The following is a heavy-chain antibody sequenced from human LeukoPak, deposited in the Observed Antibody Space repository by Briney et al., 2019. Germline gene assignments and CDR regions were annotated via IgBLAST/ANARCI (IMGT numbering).Heavy chain of an antibody. V-gene: IGHV3-73*01. CDR2: IRSKANSYAT. Sequence: GGSLKLSCAASGFTFSGSAMHWVRQASGKGLEWVGRIRSKANSYATAYAASVKGRFTISRDDSKNTAYLQMNNLKTEDTAVYYCTRHRSSTSCSLFDYWGQGTLVTVSS. CDR3: TRHRSSTSCSLFDY. D-gene: IGHD2-2*01. J-gene: IGHJ4*02. CDR1: GFTFSGSA.